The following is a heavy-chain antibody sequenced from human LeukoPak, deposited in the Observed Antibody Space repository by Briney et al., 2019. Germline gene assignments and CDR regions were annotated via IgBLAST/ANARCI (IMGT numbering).Heavy chain of an antibody. CDR1: GGTFSSYA. Sequence: SVKVSCKASGGTFSSYAINWVRQAPGQGLEWMGGIIPIFGTANYAQKFQGRVTITADESTSTAYMELSSLRSEDTAVYYCAKSWSGYLNWFDPWGQGTLVTVSS. CDR2: IIPIFGTA. CDR3: AKSWSGYLNWFDP. D-gene: IGHD3-3*01. J-gene: IGHJ5*02. V-gene: IGHV1-69*13.